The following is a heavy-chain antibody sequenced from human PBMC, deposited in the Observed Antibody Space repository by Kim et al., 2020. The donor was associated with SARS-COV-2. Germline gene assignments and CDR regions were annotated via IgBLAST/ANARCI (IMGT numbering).Heavy chain of an antibody. Sequence: GESLKISCKGSGYSFTSYWIGWVRQMPGKGLEWMGIIYPGDSDTRYSPSFQGQVTISADKSISTAYLQWSSLKASDTAMYYCARVSREGPYYYDSSDAFDIWGQGTMVTVSS. V-gene: IGHV5-51*01. CDR1: GYSFTSYW. D-gene: IGHD3-22*01. J-gene: IGHJ3*02. CDR2: IYPGDSDT. CDR3: ARVSREGPYYYDSSDAFDI.